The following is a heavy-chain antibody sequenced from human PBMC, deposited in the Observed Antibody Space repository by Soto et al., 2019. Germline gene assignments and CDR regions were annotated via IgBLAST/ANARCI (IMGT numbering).Heavy chain of an antibody. CDR2: IYYSGST. CDR3: ARLRYDDILTGYYTPPSGFDP. V-gene: IGHV4-39*01. CDR1: GGSISSSSYY. Sequence: QLQLQESGPGLVKPSETLSLTCTVSGGSISSSSYYWGWIRQPPGKGLEWIGSIYYSGSTYYNPSLKSRVTISVDTSKNQFSLKLSSVTAAYTAVYYCARLRYDDILTGYYTPPSGFDPWGQGTLVTVSS. D-gene: IGHD3-9*01. J-gene: IGHJ5*02.